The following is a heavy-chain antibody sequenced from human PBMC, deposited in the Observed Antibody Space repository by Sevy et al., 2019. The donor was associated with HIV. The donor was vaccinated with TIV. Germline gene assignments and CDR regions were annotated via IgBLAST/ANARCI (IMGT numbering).Heavy chain of an antibody. CDR1: GFDFSIYA. J-gene: IGHJ4*02. Sequence: GGSLRLSCAASGFDFSIYAMTWVRQTPGKGLEWVSSINGGGDSSYFADSVKGRFSVSRDNSRNTLYLLMDSLTLDDTALYFCAKSLLPGYYDGSGFYSDSWGQGTRVTVSS. CDR2: INGGGDSS. V-gene: IGHV3-23*01. CDR3: AKSLLPGYYDGSGFYSDS. D-gene: IGHD3-22*01.